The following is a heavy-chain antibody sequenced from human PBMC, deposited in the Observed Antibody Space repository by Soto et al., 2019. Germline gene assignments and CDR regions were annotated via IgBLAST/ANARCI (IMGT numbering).Heavy chain of an antibody. Sequence: GGSLRLSCAASGFTFSRHAMSWVRQAPGKGLEWVSVIYSVGSTYYADSVKGRFTISRHNSKNTLYLKMNSLRADYTAVYYCARDRRMSYYYYMDVWGKGTTVTVSS. J-gene: IGHJ6*03. CDR2: IYSVGST. D-gene: IGHD2-15*01. CDR3: ARDRRMSYYYYMDV. CDR1: GFTFSRHA. V-gene: IGHV3-53*04.